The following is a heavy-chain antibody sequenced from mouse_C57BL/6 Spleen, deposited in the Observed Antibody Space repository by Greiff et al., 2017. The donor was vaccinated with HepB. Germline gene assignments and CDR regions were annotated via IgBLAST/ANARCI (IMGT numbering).Heavy chain of an antibody. CDR3: ARHDYDDYAMDY. CDR1: GYTFTSYW. D-gene: IGHD2-4*01. J-gene: IGHJ4*01. V-gene: IGHV1-61*01. CDR2: IYPSDSET. Sequence: QVQLQQPGAELVRPGSSVKLSCKASGYTFTSYWMDWVKQRPGQGLEWIGNIYPSDSETHYNQKFKDKATLTVDKSSSTAYMQLSSLTSEDSAVYYCARHDYDDYAMDYWGQGTSVTVSS.